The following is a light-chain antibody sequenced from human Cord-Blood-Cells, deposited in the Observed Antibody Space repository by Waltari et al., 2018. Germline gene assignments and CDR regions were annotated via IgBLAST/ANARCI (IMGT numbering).Light chain of an antibody. Sequence: DIQITQYPSSLSASVGDRVTITCQASQDISNYLNWYQQKPGQAPKLLIYEASNLETGVPSRFSGSGSGTDFTFTISSLQPEDIATYYCQQYDNLPLTFGGGTKVEIK. CDR2: EAS. CDR1: QDISNY. V-gene: IGKV1-33*01. CDR3: QQYDNLPLT. J-gene: IGKJ4*01.